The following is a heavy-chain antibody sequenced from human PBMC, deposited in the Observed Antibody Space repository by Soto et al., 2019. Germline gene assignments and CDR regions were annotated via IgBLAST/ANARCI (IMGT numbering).Heavy chain of an antibody. CDR3: ARAPSPPDYDFWSGYPASYNWFDP. Sequence: QVPLVQSGAEVKKPGASVKVSCKASGYTFTSYAMHWVRQAPGQRLEWMGWINAGTGNTKYSQKFQGRVTITRDTSASTAYMELSSLRSEDTAVYYCARAPSPPDYDFWSGYPASYNWFDPWGQGTLVTVSS. CDR2: INAGTGNT. CDR1: GYTFTSYA. J-gene: IGHJ5*02. D-gene: IGHD3-3*01. V-gene: IGHV1-3*01.